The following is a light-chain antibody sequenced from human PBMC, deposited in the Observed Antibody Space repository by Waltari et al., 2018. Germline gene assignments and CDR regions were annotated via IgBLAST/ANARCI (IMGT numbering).Light chain of an antibody. J-gene: IGLJ2*01. CDR2: RDS. CDR3: FTVDDNSLRL. V-gene: IGLV3-27*01. CDR1: VLGKKF. Sequence: SYELTQPSSVSVSPGPPARITCSGDVLGKKFIRWFQQKPGQAPVLLIFRDSERPSGIPERFSGSSSGTTVTLTISGAQVEDEADYYCFTVDDNSLRLFGGGTKLTVL.